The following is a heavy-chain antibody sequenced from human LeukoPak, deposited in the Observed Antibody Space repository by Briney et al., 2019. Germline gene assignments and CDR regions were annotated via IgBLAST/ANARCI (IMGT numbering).Heavy chain of an antibody. CDR2: IKQRGSEK. D-gene: IGHD2-8*02. CDR1: GFTFNYSW. CDR3: ARDPSLVAPPY. Sequence: GGSLRLSCAASGFTFNYSWMSWVRQAPGKGLEWVANIKQRGSEKSYVDSVKGRFSISRDNTKNSVFLQMNSLRAEDTAVYFCARDPSLVAPPYWGQGTLVTVSS. J-gene: IGHJ4*02. V-gene: IGHV3-7*01.